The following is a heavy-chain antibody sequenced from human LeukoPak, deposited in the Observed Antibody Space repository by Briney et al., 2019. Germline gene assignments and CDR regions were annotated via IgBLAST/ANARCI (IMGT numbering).Heavy chain of an antibody. V-gene: IGHV3-30*04. CDR1: GFTFSSYV. Sequence: GGSLRLSCAASGFTFSSYVMHWVRQAPGKGLEWVAIISYDGSNEYYADSVKGRFTISRDNSKNTLYLQMNSLRSEDTAVYYCARDRSTYYYDSSGYGFDPWGQGTLVTVSS. J-gene: IGHJ5*02. CDR3: ARDRSTYYYDSSGYGFDP. D-gene: IGHD3-22*01. CDR2: ISYDGSNE.